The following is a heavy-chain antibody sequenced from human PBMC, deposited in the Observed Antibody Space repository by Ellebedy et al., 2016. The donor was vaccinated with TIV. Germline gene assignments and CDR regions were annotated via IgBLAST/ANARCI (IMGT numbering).Heavy chain of an antibody. J-gene: IGHJ4*02. CDR1: GYSFTNYG. CDR2: VSGYNGDT. CDR3: ARAPSSGHSPFWY. V-gene: IGHV1-18*04. D-gene: IGHD3-3*01. Sequence: ASVKVSCXASGYSFTNYGISWVRQAPGQGLEWVGWVSGYNGDTNYAQKLQGRVTITTDTSTSTAYMELRSLRSDDTAVYYCARAPSSGHSPFWYWGQGTLVTVSS.